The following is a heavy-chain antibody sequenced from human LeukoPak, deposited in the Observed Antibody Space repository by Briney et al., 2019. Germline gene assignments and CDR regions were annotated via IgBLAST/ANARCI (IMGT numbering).Heavy chain of an antibody. CDR1: GGSMNSSSYY. V-gene: IGHV4-39*07. Sequence: SETLSLTCSVSGGSMNSSSYYWAWNRQPPGKGLEWIGNVYYTGSTYYKSSLKSRVTISLDMSKNHFSLKLSSVTAADTAVYFCARDGSDAFDEIDLWGQGTLVTVSS. D-gene: IGHD3-9*01. CDR2: VYYTGST. J-gene: IGHJ4*02. CDR3: ARDGSDAFDEIDL.